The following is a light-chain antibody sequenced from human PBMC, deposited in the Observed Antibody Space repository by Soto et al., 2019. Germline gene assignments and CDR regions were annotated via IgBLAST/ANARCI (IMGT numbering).Light chain of an antibody. CDR1: QSVSSW. V-gene: IGKV1-5*01. Sequence: DIQMTQSPSTLSASVGDRVTISCRASQSVSSWLAWYQQKPGKAPKLLIHDASTLESGVPSRFSGSGSGTEFTLTISSLQPDDFATRCSQRYNPFPYTLGQGT. CDR2: DAS. CDR3: QRYNPFPYT. J-gene: IGKJ2*01.